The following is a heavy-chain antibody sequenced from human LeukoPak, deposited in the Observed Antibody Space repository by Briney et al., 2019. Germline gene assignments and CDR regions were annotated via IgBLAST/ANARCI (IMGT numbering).Heavy chain of an antibody. CDR2: IRYDGSNK. Sequence: GGSLRLSCAASGFTFSYYGMHWVRQAPGRGLEWVAFIRYDGSNKYYVDSVKGRFTISRDNSKNTLYLQMNSLRTEDTAVYYCAKEHCSGGSCYSHIDYWGQGTLVTVSS. CDR3: AKEHCSGGSCYSHIDY. J-gene: IGHJ4*02. D-gene: IGHD2-15*01. CDR1: GFTFSYYG. V-gene: IGHV3-30*02.